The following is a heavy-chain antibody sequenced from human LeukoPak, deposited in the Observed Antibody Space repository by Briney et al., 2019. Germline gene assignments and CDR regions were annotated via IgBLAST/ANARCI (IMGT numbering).Heavy chain of an antibody. CDR3: ARESTGAAAGHFDY. Sequence: GASVKASCKASGYTFTGYYMHWVRQAPGQGLEWMGWINPNSGGTNYAQKFQGRVTMTRDTSISTAYMELSRLRSDDTAVYYCARESTGAAAGHFDYWGQGTLVTVSS. D-gene: IGHD6-13*01. J-gene: IGHJ4*02. CDR1: GYTFTGYY. V-gene: IGHV1-2*02. CDR2: INPNSGGT.